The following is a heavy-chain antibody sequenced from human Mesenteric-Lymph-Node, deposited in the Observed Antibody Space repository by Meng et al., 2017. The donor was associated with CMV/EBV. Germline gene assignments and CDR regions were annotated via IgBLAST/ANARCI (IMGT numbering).Heavy chain of an antibody. V-gene: IGHV6-1*01. CDR1: GDSVSSNSAA. Sequence: SCAISGDSVSSNSAAWNWIRQSPSRGLEWLGRTYYRSKWYNDYAVSVKSRITINPDTSKNQFSLQLNSVTPEDTAVYYCARAAPYCGGDCYPPGALYYYYGMDVWGQGTTVTVSS. J-gene: IGHJ6*02. CDR2: TYYRSKWYN. CDR3: ARAAPYCGGDCYPPGALYYYYGMDV. D-gene: IGHD2-21*01.